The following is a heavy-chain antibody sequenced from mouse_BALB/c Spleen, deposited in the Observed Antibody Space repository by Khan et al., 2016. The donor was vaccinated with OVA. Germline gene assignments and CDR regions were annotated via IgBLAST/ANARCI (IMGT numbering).Heavy chain of an antibody. J-gene: IGHJ3*01. Sequence: QVQLKQSGAELARPGASVKLSCKASGYTFTDYNINWVKQRTGQGLEWIGEIYPGSHNTYSNEKLQSKATLTADTSSSTAYLQLSSMTSEDSAVYFGAREWGAWFLYWGQGTLVTVSA. V-gene: IGHV1-77*01. CDR1: GYTFTDYN. CDR3: AREWGAWFLY. CDR2: IYPGSHNT.